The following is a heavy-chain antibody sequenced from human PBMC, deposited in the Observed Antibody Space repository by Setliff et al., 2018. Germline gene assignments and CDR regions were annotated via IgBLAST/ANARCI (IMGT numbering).Heavy chain of an antibody. CDR1: GGSFSSFL. Sequence: GAPVKVSCKNSGGSFSSFLVAWVRQAPGQGLEWMGGIIPLFGTTKYAQKFQDRLTMTADESTTTAYMELASLRSEDTSVYFCARALGGISAAGNNWLDSWGQGTLVTVSS. CDR3: ARALGGISAAGNNWLDS. V-gene: IGHV1-69*13. D-gene: IGHD6-13*01. J-gene: IGHJ5*01. CDR2: IIPLFGTT.